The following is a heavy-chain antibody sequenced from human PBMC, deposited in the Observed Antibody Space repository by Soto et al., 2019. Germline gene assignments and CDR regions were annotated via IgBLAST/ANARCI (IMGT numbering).Heavy chain of an antibody. CDR1: GGSISSYY. V-gene: IGHV4-59*01. Sequence: QVQLQESGPGLVKPSETLSLTCTVSGGSISSYYWSWIRQPPGKGLEWIGYIYYSGSTNYNPSLKRRVTISVDTSKNQFSLKLSSVTAADTAVYYCAREGNSGMDVWGQGTTVTVSS. CDR2: IYYSGST. J-gene: IGHJ6*02. CDR3: AREGNSGMDV.